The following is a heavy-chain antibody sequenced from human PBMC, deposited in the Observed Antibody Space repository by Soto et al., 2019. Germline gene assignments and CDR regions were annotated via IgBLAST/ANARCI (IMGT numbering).Heavy chain of an antibody. V-gene: IGHV3-23*01. CDR2: ISGSGGST. Sequence: GGSLRLSCAASGFNFGSLAMSWIRQAPGKGLEWVSAISGSGGSTYYADSVKGRLTISRDNSKNTLYLQMNSLRAEDTAVYYCAKENGYSSSWFEFDYWGQGTLVTVSS. J-gene: IGHJ4*02. D-gene: IGHD6-13*01. CDR3: AKENGYSSSWFEFDY. CDR1: GFNFGSLA.